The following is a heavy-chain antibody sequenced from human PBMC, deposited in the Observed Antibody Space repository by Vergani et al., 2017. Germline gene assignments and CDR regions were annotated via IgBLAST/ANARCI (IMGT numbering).Heavy chain of an antibody. J-gene: IGHJ5*02. D-gene: IGHD6-19*01. CDR2: IYYSGST. CDR3: ARGYKYSSGPLAWFDP. V-gene: IGHV4-59*08. CDR1: GGSISSYY. Sequence: QVQLQESGPGLVKPSETLSLTCTVLGGSISSYYWSWIRQPPGKGLEWIGYIYYSGSTNSNPSLKSRVTISVDTSKNQYSLKLSAVTAADTAVYYCARGYKYSSGPLAWFDPWGQGTLVTVSS.